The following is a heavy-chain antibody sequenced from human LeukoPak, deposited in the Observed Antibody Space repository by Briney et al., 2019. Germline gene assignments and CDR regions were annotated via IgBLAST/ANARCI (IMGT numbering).Heavy chain of an antibody. CDR3: ARGRGYSYAYPFDY. CDR1: GGSISSYY. Sequence: TSETLSLTCTVSGGSISSYYWSWIRQPPGKGLEWIGYIYYSGSTNYNPSLKSRVPISVDTSKNQFSLKLSSVTAADTAVYYCARGRGYSYAYPFDYWGQGTLVTVSS. V-gene: IGHV4-59*01. J-gene: IGHJ4*02. CDR2: IYYSGST. D-gene: IGHD5-18*01.